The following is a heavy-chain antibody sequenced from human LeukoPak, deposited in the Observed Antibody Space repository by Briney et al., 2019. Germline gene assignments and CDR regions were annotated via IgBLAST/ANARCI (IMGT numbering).Heavy chain of an antibody. CDR3: ARSSHAVSYDILTGYSDAFDI. Sequence: GGSLRLSCAGSGFAFSNSAMTWVRQAPGQGLEWISYITDRGGAIYYADSVKGRFTISRDNAKNSLYLQMNSLRAEDTAVYYCARSSHAVSYDILTGYSDAFDIWGQGTMVTVSS. V-gene: IGHV3-48*03. J-gene: IGHJ3*02. CDR2: ITDRGGAI. CDR1: GFAFSNSA. D-gene: IGHD3-9*01.